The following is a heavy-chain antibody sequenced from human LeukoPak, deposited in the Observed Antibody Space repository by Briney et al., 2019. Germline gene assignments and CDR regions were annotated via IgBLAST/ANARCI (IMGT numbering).Heavy chain of an antibody. CDR2: IYSGGST. D-gene: IGHD6-13*01. CDR1: GFTVSSNY. CDR3: ARGGYSSSWYVYYFDY. V-gene: IGHV3-66*01. Sequence: GGSLRLSCAASGFTVSSNYMSWVRQAPGKGLEWVSVIYSGGSTYYADSVKGRFTISRDNSKNTLYLQMNSLRAEDTAVYYCARGGYSSSWYVYYFDYWGQGTLVTVSS. J-gene: IGHJ4*02.